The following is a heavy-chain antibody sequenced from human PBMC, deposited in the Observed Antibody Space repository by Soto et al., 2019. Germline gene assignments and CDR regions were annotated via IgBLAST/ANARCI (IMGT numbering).Heavy chain of an antibody. CDR1: GFTFSSYG. CDR2: ISYDGSNK. CDR3: AKGRTGTTRDAFDI. J-gene: IGHJ3*02. D-gene: IGHD1-1*01. V-gene: IGHV3-30*18. Sequence: QVQLVESGGGVVQPGRSLRLSCAASGFTFSSYGMHWVRQAPGKGLEWVAVISYDGSNKYYADFVKGRFTISRDNSKNTLYLQMNSLRAEDTAVYYCAKGRTGTTRDAFDIWGQGTMVTVSS.